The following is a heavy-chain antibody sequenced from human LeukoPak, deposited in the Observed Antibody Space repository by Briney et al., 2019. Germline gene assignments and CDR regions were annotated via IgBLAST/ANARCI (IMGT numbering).Heavy chain of an antibody. D-gene: IGHD6-19*01. CDR2: IWHDGSAE. J-gene: IGHJ4*02. CDR3: VRDTTGGWSGYFDY. V-gene: IGHV3-33*01. CDR1: GFTFSSHG. Sequence: PGGSLRLSCAGPGFTFSSHGVHWVRQAPGKGLEWVAVIWHDGSAEFYVDSVQGRFSISRDDSKNTVYLQMDSLRVEDTALYYCVRDTTGGWSGYFDYWGQGTLVTVSS.